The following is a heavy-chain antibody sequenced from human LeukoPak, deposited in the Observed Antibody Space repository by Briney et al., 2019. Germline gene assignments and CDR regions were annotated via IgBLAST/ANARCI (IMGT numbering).Heavy chain of an antibody. CDR1: GFTFSNYW. J-gene: IGHJ4*02. V-gene: IGHV3-7*04. CDR3: ARGDAFSGDH. D-gene: IGHD2-2*01. Sequence: PGGSPRLSCVASGFTFSNYWMSWVRQAPGRGLELVANINRDGSEEYYVDSVKGRFTISRDNTKNSLYVQMNSLKAEDTAVYYCARGDAFSGDHWGQGALVTVSS. CDR2: INRDGSEE.